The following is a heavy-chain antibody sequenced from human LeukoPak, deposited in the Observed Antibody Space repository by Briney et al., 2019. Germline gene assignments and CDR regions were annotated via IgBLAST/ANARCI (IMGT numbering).Heavy chain of an antibody. Sequence: ASVKVSCKASGYTFTGYYMHWVRQAPGQGLEWMGRINPNSGGTNYAQKFQGRVTMTRDTSISTAYMELSRLRSDDTAVHYCAREYYYDSSGYSSDAFDIWGQGTMVTVSS. CDR2: INPNSGGT. CDR1: GYTFTGYY. J-gene: IGHJ3*02. V-gene: IGHV1-2*06. D-gene: IGHD3-22*01. CDR3: AREYYYDSSGYSSDAFDI.